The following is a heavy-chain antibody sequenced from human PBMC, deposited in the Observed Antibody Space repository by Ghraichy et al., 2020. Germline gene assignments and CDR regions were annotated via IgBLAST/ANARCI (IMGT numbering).Heavy chain of an antibody. CDR2: ISGSGGST. V-gene: IGHV3-23*01. CDR3: AKGLYCSGGSCYSGGEYYYYGMDV. Sequence: SCAASGFTFSSYAMSWVRQAPGKGLEWVSAISGSGGSTYYADSVKGRFTISRDNSKNTLYLQMNSLRAEDTAVYYCAKGLYCSGGSCYSGGEYYYYGMDVWGQGTTVTVSS. J-gene: IGHJ6*02. CDR1: GFTFSSYA. D-gene: IGHD2-15*01.